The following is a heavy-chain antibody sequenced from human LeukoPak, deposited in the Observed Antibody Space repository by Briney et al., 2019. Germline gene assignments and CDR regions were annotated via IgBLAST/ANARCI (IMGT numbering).Heavy chain of an antibody. Sequence: SQTLSLTCTVSGGSICSYYWSWIRQPPGKGLEWIGYIYYSGSTNYNPSFKSRVTMSIDTSKNQFSLRLTSVTAADTAVYHCARGPPVRGDCSSGNCYSFDYWGQGTPVTVSS. V-gene: IGHV4-59*01. J-gene: IGHJ4*02. CDR3: ARGPPVRGDCSSGNCYSFDY. CDR2: IYYSGST. D-gene: IGHD2-2*01. CDR1: GGSICSYY.